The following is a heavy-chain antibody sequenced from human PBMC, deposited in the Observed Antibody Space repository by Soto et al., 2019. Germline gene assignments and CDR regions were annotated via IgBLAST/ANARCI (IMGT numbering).Heavy chain of an antibody. D-gene: IGHD2-8*01. CDR2: ISYDGSNK. Sequence: QVQLVESGGGVVQPGRSLRLSCAASGLTFSRYAMHWVRQAPGKGLEWVAVISYDGSNKYYADSVKGRFTISRDNSKNTLYLQMNSLRAEDTAVYYCARGYCTNGVCPDYYYYGMDVWGQGTTVTVSS. J-gene: IGHJ6*02. CDR3: ARGYCTNGVCPDYYYYGMDV. CDR1: GLTFSRYA. V-gene: IGHV3-30-3*01.